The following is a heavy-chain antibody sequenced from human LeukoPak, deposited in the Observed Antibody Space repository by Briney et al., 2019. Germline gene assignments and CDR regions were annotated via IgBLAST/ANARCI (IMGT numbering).Heavy chain of an antibody. CDR2: IYYSGST. J-gene: IGHJ4*02. CDR3: ASGYSSGWVDY. D-gene: IGHD6-19*01. Sequence: PSETLSLTCTVSGGSISGYYWSWIRQPPGKGLEWIGYIYYSGSTNYNPSLKSRVTISVDTSKNQFSLKLSSVTAADTAVYYCASGYSSGWVDYWGQGTLVTVSS. CDR1: GGSISGYY. V-gene: IGHV4-59*01.